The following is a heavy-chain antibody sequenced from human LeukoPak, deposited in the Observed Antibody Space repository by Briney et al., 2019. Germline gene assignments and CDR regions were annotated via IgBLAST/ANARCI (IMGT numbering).Heavy chain of an antibody. J-gene: IGHJ5*02. Sequence: ASVKVSCKASGYTFTSYAMQWVRQAPGQRLEWMGWINAGNGNTKYSQKFQGRVTITRDTSASTAYMELSSLRSDDTAVYYCARGAAAGTGDWFDPWGQGTLVTVSS. CDR3: ARGAAAGTGDWFDP. CDR1: GYTFTSYA. D-gene: IGHD6-13*01. V-gene: IGHV1-3*01. CDR2: INAGNGNT.